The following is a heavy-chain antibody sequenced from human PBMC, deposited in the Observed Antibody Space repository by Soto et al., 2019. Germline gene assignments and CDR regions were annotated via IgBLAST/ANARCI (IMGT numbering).Heavy chain of an antibody. CDR1: GFTFSDSY. Sequence: QVQLVESGGGLVKPGGSLRLSCAASGFTFSDSYMTWIRQVPGKGLEWVSYISSNGYTIDYADSVKGRFTISRDNAKKSLYQQMNSLRAEDTAVYYCARDLDTEIPAAGMDVWGQGTTVTVSS. D-gene: IGHD5-18*01. J-gene: IGHJ6*02. CDR2: ISSNGYTI. CDR3: ARDLDTEIPAAGMDV. V-gene: IGHV3-11*01.